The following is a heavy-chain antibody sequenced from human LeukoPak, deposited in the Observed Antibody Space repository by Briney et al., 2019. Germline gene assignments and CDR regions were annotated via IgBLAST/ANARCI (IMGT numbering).Heavy chain of an antibody. Sequence: PGGSLRLSCAASGFTFSSYGMHWVRQAPGKGLEWVAVIWYDGSNKYYADSVKGRFTISRDNSENTLYLQMNSLRAEDTAVYYCAIGSTVTTLFDYWGQGTLVTVSS. CDR2: IWYDGSNK. D-gene: IGHD4-17*01. V-gene: IGHV3-33*01. CDR3: AIGSTVTTLFDY. J-gene: IGHJ4*02. CDR1: GFTFSSYG.